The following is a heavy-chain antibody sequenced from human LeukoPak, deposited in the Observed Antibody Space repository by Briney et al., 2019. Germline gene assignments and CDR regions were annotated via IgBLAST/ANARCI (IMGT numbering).Heavy chain of an antibody. J-gene: IGHJ6*04. CDR2: ISSSGSTI. CDR1: GFTFSSYE. CDR3: AELGITVIGGV. Sequence: GGSLRLSCAASGFTFSSYEMNWVRQAPGKGLEWVSYISSSGSTIYYADSVKGRFTISRDNTKNSLYLQMNSLRAEDTAVYYCAELGITVIGGVWGKGTTVTISS. V-gene: IGHV3-48*03. D-gene: IGHD3-10*02.